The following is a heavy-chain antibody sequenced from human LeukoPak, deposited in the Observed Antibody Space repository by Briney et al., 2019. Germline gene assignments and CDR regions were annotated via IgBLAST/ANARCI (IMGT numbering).Heavy chain of an antibody. CDR1: GFTFSSYS. Sequence: GGSLRLSCAASGFTFSSYSMNWVRQAPGKGLEWVSYISSSSSTIYYADSVKGRLTISRDNAKNSLYLQMNSLRDEDTAVYYCASAYCGGDCYSAYYYYGMDVWGQGTTVTVSS. CDR3: ASAYCGGDCYSAYYYYGMDV. J-gene: IGHJ6*02. CDR2: ISSSSSTI. D-gene: IGHD2-21*02. V-gene: IGHV3-48*02.